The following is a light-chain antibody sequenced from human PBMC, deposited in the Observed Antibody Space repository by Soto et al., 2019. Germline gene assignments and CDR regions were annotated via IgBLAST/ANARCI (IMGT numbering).Light chain of an antibody. J-gene: IGLJ2*01. CDR3: QVWDNNSDHVV. CDR1: NIGSKS. V-gene: IGLV3-21*04. CDR2: YDR. Sequence: SYELTQPPSVSVAPGETATITCGGNNIGSKSVHWYQQKAGQAPVLTIYYDRDRSSGIPERFSGSNSGNTATLTISRVEAGDEADYYCQVWDNNSDHVVFGGGTNLTVL.